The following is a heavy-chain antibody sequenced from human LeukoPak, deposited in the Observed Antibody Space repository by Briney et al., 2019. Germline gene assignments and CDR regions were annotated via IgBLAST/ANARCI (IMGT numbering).Heavy chain of an antibody. CDR1: GFTFSSYA. J-gene: IGHJ6*03. CDR2: ISSNGGST. V-gene: IGHV3-64*01. CDR3: ARDARHCSSTSCYNWYYYYYYMDV. Sequence: GGSLRLSCAASGFTFSSYAMHWVRQAPGKGLEYVSAISSNGGSTYYANSVKGRFTISRDNSKNTLYLQMGSVRAEDMAVYYCARDARHCSSTSCYNWYYYYYYMDVWGKGTTVTVSS. D-gene: IGHD2-2*02.